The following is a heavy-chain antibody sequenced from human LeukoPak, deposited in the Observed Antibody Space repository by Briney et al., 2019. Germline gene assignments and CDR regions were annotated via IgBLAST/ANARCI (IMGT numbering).Heavy chain of an antibody. CDR1: GFTFRTSG. CDR2: MSSDGIKT. J-gene: IGHJ4*02. Sequence: GGSLRLSCATSGFTFRTSGVHWVRQAPGKGLEWVALMSSDGIKTYYADSVKGRFTVSRDSSKDILNLQMNSLRADDTAIYYCAKDHAGSGRAFEYWGQGTRVTVSS. V-gene: IGHV3-30*04. CDR3: AKDHAGSGRAFEY. D-gene: IGHD3-10*01.